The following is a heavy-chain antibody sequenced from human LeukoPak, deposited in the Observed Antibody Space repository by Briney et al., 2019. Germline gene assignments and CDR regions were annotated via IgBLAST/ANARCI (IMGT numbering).Heavy chain of an antibody. V-gene: IGHV1-8*02. Sequence: ASVKVSCKASGGTFSSYAISWVRQAPGQGLEWMGWMNPNSGNTGYAQKFQGRVTMTRNTSISTAYMELSSLRSEDTAVYYCARGYGGNSGEWVFDYWGQGTLVTVSS. CDR3: ARGYGGNSGEWVFDY. J-gene: IGHJ4*02. D-gene: IGHD4-23*01. CDR1: GGTFSSYA. CDR2: MNPNSGNT.